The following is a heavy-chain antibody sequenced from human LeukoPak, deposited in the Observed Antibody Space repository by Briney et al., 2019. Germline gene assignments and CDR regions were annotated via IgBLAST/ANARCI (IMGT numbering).Heavy chain of an antibody. Sequence: PGGSLRLSCAASGFTFSSYGMHWVRQAPGKGLEWVAVIWYDGSNKYYADSVKGRFTISRDNSKNTLYLQMNSLRAEDTAVYYCAKVRGYSYGYPLYWGQGTLVTVSS. CDR3: AKVRGYSYGYPLY. CDR1: GFTFSSYG. V-gene: IGHV3-33*06. J-gene: IGHJ4*02. D-gene: IGHD5-18*01. CDR2: IWYDGSNK.